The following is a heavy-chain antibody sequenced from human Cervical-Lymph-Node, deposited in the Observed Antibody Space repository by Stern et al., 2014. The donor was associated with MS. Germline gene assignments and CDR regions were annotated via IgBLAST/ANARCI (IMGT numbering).Heavy chain of an antibody. CDR3: ARDTSSPERSDW. V-gene: IGHV3-53*01. Sequence: EVQLVESGGGVIQPGGSLRLSCTASGFTVSRDYMTWVRQAPGTGLEWVALITKVGSSFYTDSVNGRFTISRDDSKNTVYLHMTSLRAEDTAMYYCARDTSSPERSDWWGQGTLVTVSS. CDR1: GFTVSRDY. CDR2: ITKVGSS. D-gene: IGHD1-1*01. J-gene: IGHJ4*02.